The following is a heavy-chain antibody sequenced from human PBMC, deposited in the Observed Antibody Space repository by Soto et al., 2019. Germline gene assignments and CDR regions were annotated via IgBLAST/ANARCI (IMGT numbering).Heavy chain of an antibody. V-gene: IGHV4-39*01. J-gene: IGHJ5*02. CDR3: ATSNWFDP. CDR2: IYYSGST. Sequence: QLQLQESGPGLVKPSETLSLTCTVSGGSISSRGYYWGWIRQPPGKGLEWIGTIYYSGSTYYNPSLKSRATISVDTSKNQCSLKLSSVTAADTAVYYCATSNWFDPWGQGTLVTVSS. CDR1: GGSISSRGYY.